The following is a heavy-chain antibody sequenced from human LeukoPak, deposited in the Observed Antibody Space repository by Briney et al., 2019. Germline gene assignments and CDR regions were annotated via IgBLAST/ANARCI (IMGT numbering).Heavy chain of an antibody. CDR2: ITTSGDST. CDR3: AKRSDWLID. D-gene: IGHD3-9*01. V-gene: IGHV3-23*01. CDR1: GFTFDDYG. Sequence: GGSLRLSCAASGFTFDDYGMSWVRQAPGKGLEWVSTITTSGDSTYYADSVRGRFTISRDNSKNTLYLHMNSLRVEDTAVYYCAKRSDWLIDWGQGTLVTVSS. J-gene: IGHJ4*02.